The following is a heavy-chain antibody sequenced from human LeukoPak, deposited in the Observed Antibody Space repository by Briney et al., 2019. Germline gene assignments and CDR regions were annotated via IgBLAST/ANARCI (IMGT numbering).Heavy chain of an antibody. Sequence: GGSLRLSCAASGFTFSSYGMHWVRQAPGKGLEWVAVIWYDGSNKYYADSVKGRFTIYRDNSKNTLYLQMNSLRAEDTAVYYCASDPLVDIVATGYFDYWGQGTLVTVSS. J-gene: IGHJ4*02. CDR1: GFTFSSYG. V-gene: IGHV3-33*01. CDR2: IWYDGSNK. D-gene: IGHD5-12*01. CDR3: ASDPLVDIVATGYFDY.